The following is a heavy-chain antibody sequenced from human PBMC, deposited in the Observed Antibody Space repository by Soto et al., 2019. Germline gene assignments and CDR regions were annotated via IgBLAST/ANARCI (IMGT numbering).Heavy chain of an antibody. CDR2: ISATGGGT. CDR1: GFKFSNYA. CDR3: AKDRRAGGNSAFYFDF. J-gene: IGHJ4*02. Sequence: GGSLRLSCAASGFKFSNYAVSWVRQAPVKGLEWVSLISATGGGTYYADSVKGRFTISRDNSHNTLYLQVHSLTAEDTAVYYCAKDRRAGGNSAFYFDFWGQGAQVTVSS. D-gene: IGHD3-16*01. V-gene: IGHV3-23*01.